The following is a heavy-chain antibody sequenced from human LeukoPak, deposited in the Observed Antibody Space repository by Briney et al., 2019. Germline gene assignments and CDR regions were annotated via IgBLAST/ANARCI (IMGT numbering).Heavy chain of an antibody. V-gene: IGHV1-2*02. D-gene: IGHD3-16*01. Sequence: ASVKLSCKASGYTFTGYYMHWVRQAPGQGLEWMGWINPNSGGTNYAQKFQGRVTMTRDTSISTAYMELSRLRSDGTAVYYCARDGMITFGGVYDYWGQGTLVTVSS. J-gene: IGHJ4*02. CDR2: INPNSGGT. CDR1: GYTFTGYY. CDR3: ARDGMITFGGVYDY.